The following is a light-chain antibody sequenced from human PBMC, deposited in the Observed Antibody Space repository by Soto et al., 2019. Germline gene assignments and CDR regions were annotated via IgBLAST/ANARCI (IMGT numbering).Light chain of an antibody. CDR2: GVS. Sequence: ENVLTQSPGTLSLSPGGRATLSCRASQSVSSGHLAWYQQKPGQAPRLLIYGVSSRATGIPDRFSVSGSGTDFALTISRLEPDDFAVYYCQQYGSSPWTFGQGTKVEI. J-gene: IGKJ1*01. CDR3: QQYGSSPWT. CDR1: QSVSSGH. V-gene: IGKV3-20*01.